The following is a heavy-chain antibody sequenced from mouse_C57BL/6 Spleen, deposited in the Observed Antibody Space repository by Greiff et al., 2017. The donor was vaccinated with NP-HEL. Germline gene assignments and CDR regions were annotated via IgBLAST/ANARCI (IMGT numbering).Heavy chain of an antibody. J-gene: IGHJ2*01. D-gene: IGHD3-2*02. CDR1: GYSFTDYN. CDR3: EREGSQDSSGYVDY. Sequence: VHVKQSGPELVKPGASVKISCKASGYSFTDYNMNWVKQSNGKSLEWIGVINPNYGTTSYNQKFKGKATLTVDQSSSTAYMQLNSLTSEDSAVYYCEREGSQDSSGYVDYWGQGTTLTVSS. CDR2: INPNYGTT. V-gene: IGHV1-39*01.